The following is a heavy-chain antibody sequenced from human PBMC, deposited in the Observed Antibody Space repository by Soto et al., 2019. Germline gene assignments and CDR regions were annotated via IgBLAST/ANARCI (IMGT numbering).Heavy chain of an antibody. V-gene: IGHV4-59*01. CDR1: GGSISSYY. Sequence: SETLSLTCTVSGGSISSYYWSWIRQPPGKGLEWIGYIYYSGSTNYNPSLKSRVTISVDTSKNQFSLKLSSVTAADTAVYYCARSGYGSGSYVGEKDFDYWGQGTLVTVSS. CDR2: IYYSGST. J-gene: IGHJ4*02. CDR3: ARSGYGSGSYVGEKDFDY. D-gene: IGHD3-10*01.